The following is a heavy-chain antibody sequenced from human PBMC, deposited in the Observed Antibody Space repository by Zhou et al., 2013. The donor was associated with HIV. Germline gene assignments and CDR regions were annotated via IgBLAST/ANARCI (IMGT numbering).Heavy chain of an antibody. Sequence: QVQLVQSGAEVKKPGSSVKVSCKASGGTFSSYAISWVRQAPGQGLEWMGGIIPIFGTANYAQKFQGRVTITTDESTSTAYMELSSLRSEDTAVYYCATCHSGWFGMGDYYYYMDVWGKGTTVTVSS. V-gene: IGHV1-69*05. J-gene: IGHJ6*03. D-gene: IGHD6-19*01. CDR1: GGTFSSYA. CDR2: IIPIFGTA. CDR3: ATCHSGWFGMGDYYYYMDV.